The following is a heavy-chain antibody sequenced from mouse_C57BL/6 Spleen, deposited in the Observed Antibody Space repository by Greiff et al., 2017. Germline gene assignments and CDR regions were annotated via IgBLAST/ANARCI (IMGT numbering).Heavy chain of an antibody. V-gene: IGHV1-39*01. Sequence: VQLQQSGPELVKPGASVKISCKASGYSFTDYNMNWVKQSNGKSLEWIGVINPNYGTTSYNQKFKGKATLTVDQSSSTAYMQLNILTSEDSAVYYCAGYYYGSSYYWYFDVWGTGTTVTVSA. CDR1: GYSFTDYN. CDR2: INPNYGTT. D-gene: IGHD1-1*01. J-gene: IGHJ1*03. CDR3: AGYYYGSSYYWYFDV.